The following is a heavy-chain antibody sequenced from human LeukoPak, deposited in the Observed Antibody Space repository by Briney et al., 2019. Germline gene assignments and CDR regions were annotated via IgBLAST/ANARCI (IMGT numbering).Heavy chain of an antibody. CDR1: GGSFSGHY. D-gene: IGHD3-10*01. CDR3: ARAGTGDRSAVFDS. V-gene: IGHV4-34*01. CDR2: INHAGGT. Sequence: SETLSLTRAVYGGSFSGHYWNWIRQSPGKGLEWIGEINHAGGTNYNPSLKSRVVMSVDTSKNQFSLRLSSVTAADTAVYFCARAGTGDRSAVFDSWGQGALVTVS. J-gene: IGHJ4*02.